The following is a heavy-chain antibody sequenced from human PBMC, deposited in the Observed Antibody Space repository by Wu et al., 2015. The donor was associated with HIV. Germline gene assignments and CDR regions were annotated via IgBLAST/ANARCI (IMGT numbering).Heavy chain of an antibody. CDR3: ARSLGSGVPAEDNDDFWSGDYSYSYIDV. J-gene: IGHJ6*03. V-gene: IGHV1-2*02. CDR2: IRPDSGAT. Sequence: QVQLVQSAAEVKKPGASVRVSCQTSGYSFTAHYIHWVRQAPGQGLEWMGWIRPDSGATNYAEKFEDRVTMTRDASISTAYMQLNRLRSDDTAVYFCARSLGSGVPAEDNDDFWSGDYSYSYIDVWGKGTTVTVSS. CDR1: GYSFTAHY. D-gene: IGHD3-3*01.